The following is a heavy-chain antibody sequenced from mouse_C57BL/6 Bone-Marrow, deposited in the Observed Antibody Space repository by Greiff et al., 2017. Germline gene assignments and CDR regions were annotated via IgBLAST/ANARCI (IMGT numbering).Heavy chain of an antibody. V-gene: IGHV1-50*01. J-gene: IGHJ3*01. Sequence: VQLQQSGAELVKPGASVKLSCKASGYTFTRYWMQWVKQRPGQGLEWIGEIDPSDSYTNYNQKFKGKATLTVDTSSSTAYMQLSSLTSEDTAVYYCARRGLRPFAYWGQGTLVTVSA. CDR1: GYTFTRYW. D-gene: IGHD2-4*01. CDR3: ARRGLRPFAY. CDR2: IDPSDSYT.